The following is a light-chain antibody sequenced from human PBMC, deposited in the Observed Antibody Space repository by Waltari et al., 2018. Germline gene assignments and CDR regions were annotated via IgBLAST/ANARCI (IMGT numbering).Light chain of an antibody. CDR1: QSVSSNF. CDR2: GAS. J-gene: IGKJ4*01. V-gene: IGKV3-20*01. Sequence: EIVLTQSPGTLSLSPGDRATLSCRASQSVSSNFLACYQQKPGQAPRLLIYGASSRATGIPDKFSGSGSGTDFTLTINRLEPEDFAVYYCQQYGRSPLTFGGGTKVEIK. CDR3: QQYGRSPLT.